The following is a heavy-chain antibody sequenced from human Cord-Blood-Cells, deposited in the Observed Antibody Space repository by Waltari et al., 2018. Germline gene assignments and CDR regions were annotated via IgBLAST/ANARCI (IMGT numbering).Heavy chain of an antibody. CDR2: MNPNSGNT. Sequence: QVQLVQSGAEVKKPGASVKVSCKASGYTFTSYDTHWVRQATGQGLEWMGWMNPNSGNTGYAQKFQGRVTITRNTSISTAYMELSSLRSEDTAVYYCARWPRGYCSSTSCYDYWGQGTLVTVSS. D-gene: IGHD2-2*01. J-gene: IGHJ4*02. CDR3: ARWPRGYCSSTSCYDY. V-gene: IGHV1-8*03. CDR1: GYTFTSYD.